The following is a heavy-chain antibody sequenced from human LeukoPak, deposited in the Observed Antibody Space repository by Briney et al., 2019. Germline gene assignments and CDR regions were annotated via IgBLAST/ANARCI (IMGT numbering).Heavy chain of an antibody. CDR2: ISSSSSTI. CDR1: GFTFSSYS. V-gene: IGHV3-48*01. Sequence: GGSLRLSCAASGFTFSSYSMNWVRQAPGKGLEWVSYISSSSSTIYYADSVKGRFTISRDNAKNSLYLQMNSLRAEDAAVYYCARDPKAAAGIGFDYWGQGTLVTVSS. CDR3: ARDPKAAAGIGFDY. J-gene: IGHJ4*02. D-gene: IGHD6-13*01.